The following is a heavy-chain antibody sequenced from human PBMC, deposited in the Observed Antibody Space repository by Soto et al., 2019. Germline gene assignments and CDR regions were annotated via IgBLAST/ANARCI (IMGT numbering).Heavy chain of an antibody. CDR2: IYYSGST. J-gene: IGHJ4*02. V-gene: IGHV4-4*02. Sequence: PSETLSLTCAVSGGSISTSNWWSWVRQPPGKGLEWIGYIYYSGSTNYNPSLKSRVTISVYTSKNQFSLKLSSVTAADTAVYYSASLPLGGYCGYDSYSFDYWGQGTLVTVSS. CDR1: GGSISTSNW. CDR3: ASLPLGGYCGYDSYSFDY. D-gene: IGHD5-12*01.